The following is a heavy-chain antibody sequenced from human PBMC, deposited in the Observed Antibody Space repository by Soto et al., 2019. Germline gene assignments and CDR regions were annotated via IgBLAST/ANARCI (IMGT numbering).Heavy chain of an antibody. CDR3: ASLQYLAGGSSSYYYMDV. CDR2: INHSGST. V-gene: IGHV4-34*01. Sequence: SETLSLTCAVYGGSFSGYYWSWIRQPPGKGLEWIGEINHSGSTNYNPSLKSRVTISVDTSKNQFSLKLSSVTAADTAVYYCASLQYLAGGSSSYYYMDVWGKGTTVTVSS. D-gene: IGHD1-26*01. CDR1: GGSFSGYY. J-gene: IGHJ6*03.